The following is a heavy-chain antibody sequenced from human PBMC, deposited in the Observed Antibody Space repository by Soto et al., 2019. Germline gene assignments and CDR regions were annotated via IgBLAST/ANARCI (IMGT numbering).Heavy chain of an antibody. CDR3: ARDIRGVAARGRYNWFDS. V-gene: IGHV4-31*03. D-gene: IGHD2-15*01. CDR1: GGSISSGGYY. CDR2: IYYSGST. Sequence: ASETLSLTCTVSGGSISSGGYYWSWIRQHPGKGLEWIGYIYYSGSTYYNPSLKSRVTISVDTSKNQFSLKLSSVTAADTAVYYCARDIRGVAARGRYNWFDSWGQGTLVTVAS. J-gene: IGHJ5*01.